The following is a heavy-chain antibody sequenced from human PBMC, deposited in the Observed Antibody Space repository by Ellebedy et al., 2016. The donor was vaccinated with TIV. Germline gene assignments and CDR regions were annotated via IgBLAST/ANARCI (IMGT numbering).Heavy chain of an antibody. V-gene: IGHV1-69*04. Sequence: SVKVSXKASRGTFSSYAISWVRQAPGQGLEWMGRIIPILGIANYAQKFQGRVTITADKSTSTAYMELSSLRSEDTAVYYCAREELLDLTGYYYWYFDLWGRGTLVTVSS. CDR2: IIPILGIA. J-gene: IGHJ2*01. CDR3: AREELLDLTGYYYWYFDL. CDR1: RGTFSSYA. D-gene: IGHD3-9*01.